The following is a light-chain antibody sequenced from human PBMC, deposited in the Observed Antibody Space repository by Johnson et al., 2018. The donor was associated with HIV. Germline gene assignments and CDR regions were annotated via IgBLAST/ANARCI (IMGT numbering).Light chain of an antibody. V-gene: IGLV1-51*01. CDR3: GTWDSILSVYV. J-gene: IGLJ1*01. Sequence: HSVLTQPPSVSAAPGQKVTISCSGSSSNIENDYVSWYQQLPGTAPKVLIYDNHKRPSGIPNRVSGSKSGTSATLGITGLQTGDEADYYCGTWDSILSVYVFGTGTKVTVL. CDR1: SSNIENDY. CDR2: DNH.